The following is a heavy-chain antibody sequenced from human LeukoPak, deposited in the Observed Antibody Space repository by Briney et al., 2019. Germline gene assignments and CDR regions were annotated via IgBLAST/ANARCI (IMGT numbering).Heavy chain of an antibody. CDR2: IYHSGST. J-gene: IGHJ4*02. CDR1: GGSMSSYY. CDR3: ARHARFGGQPMIVVVRSAVFDY. V-gene: IGHV4-59*08. D-gene: IGHD3-22*01. Sequence: PSETLSLTCSVSGGSMSSYYWSWIRQSPGKGLEWIGYIYHSGSTDYNSSLRSRVTISEDTSKNQFSLKLSSVTAADTAVYYCARHARFGGQPMIVVVRSAVFDYWGQGTLVTVSS.